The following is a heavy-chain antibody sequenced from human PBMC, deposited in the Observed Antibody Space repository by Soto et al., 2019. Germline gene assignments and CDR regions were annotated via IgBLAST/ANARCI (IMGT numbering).Heavy chain of an antibody. CDR1: GFTFSSYG. D-gene: IGHD3-22*01. Sequence: PGGSLRLSCAASGFTFSSYGMHWVRQAPGKGLEWVAVIWYDGSNKYYADSVKGRFTISRDNSKNTLYLQMNSLRAEDTAVYYCARDQENYYDSSGYYDYWGQGTLVTVSS. CDR3: ARDQENYYDSSGYYDY. J-gene: IGHJ4*02. V-gene: IGHV3-33*01. CDR2: IWYDGSNK.